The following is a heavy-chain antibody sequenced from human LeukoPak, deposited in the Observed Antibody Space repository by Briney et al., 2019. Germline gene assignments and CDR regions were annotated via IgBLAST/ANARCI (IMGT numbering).Heavy chain of an antibody. CDR1: GYSFTSYW. J-gene: IGHJ4*02. D-gene: IGHD6-19*01. V-gene: IGHV5-51*01. CDR3: ARSRHGIDSSLFDY. Sequence: GESLKISCKGSGYSFTSYWIGWVRQMPGKGLEWMGIIYPGDSDTKYSPSFQGQVTISAVKSNSTAYLQWSSLKASDTAMYYCARSRHGIDSSLFDYWGQGTLVTVSS. CDR2: IYPGDSDT.